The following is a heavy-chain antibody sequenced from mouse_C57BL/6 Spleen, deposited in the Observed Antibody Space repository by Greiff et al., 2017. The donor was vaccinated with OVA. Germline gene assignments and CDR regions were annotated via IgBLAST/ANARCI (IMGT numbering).Heavy chain of an antibody. J-gene: IGHJ4*01. CDR1: GYTFTSYW. Sequence: QVQLQQPGAELVRPGSSVKLSCKASGYTFTSYWMHWVKQRPIQGLEWIGNIDPSDSETHYNQKFKDKATLTADKSSSTAYMQLNSLTSEDSAVYFWARRWDDGYGVDYWGQGTSVTVSS. D-gene: IGHD2-3*01. CDR2: IDPSDSET. CDR3: ARRWDDGYGVDY. V-gene: IGHV1-52*01.